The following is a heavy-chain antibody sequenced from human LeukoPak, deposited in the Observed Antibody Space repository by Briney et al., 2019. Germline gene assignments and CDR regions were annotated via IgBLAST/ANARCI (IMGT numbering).Heavy chain of an antibody. Sequence: GGSLRLSCAASGFTFSNAWMSWVRQAPGKGLEWVGRIKSKTDGGTTDYAAPVKGRFTISRDDSKNTLFLQMNSLKTEDTAVYYCTLPRGSGSYYDYWGQGTLVTVSS. CDR3: TLPRGSGSYYDY. V-gene: IGHV3-15*01. D-gene: IGHD3-10*01. CDR2: IKSKTDGGTT. CDR1: GFTFSNAW. J-gene: IGHJ4*02.